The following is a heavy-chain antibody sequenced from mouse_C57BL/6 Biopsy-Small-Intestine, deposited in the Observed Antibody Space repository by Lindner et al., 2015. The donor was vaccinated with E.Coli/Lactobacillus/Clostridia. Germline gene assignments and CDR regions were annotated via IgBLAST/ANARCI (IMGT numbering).Heavy chain of an antibody. CDR3: ARHGLYYGSSSLAWFAY. CDR1: GYTFTEYT. CDR2: FYPGSGSI. Sequence: VQLQESGAELVKPGASVKLSCKASGYTFTEYTIHWVKQRSGQGLEWIGWFYPGSGSIKYNEKFKDKATLTADKSSSTVYMELSRLTSEDSAVYFCARHGLYYGSSSLAWFAYWGQGTLVTVSA. V-gene: IGHV1-62-2*01. D-gene: IGHD1-1*01. J-gene: IGHJ3*01.